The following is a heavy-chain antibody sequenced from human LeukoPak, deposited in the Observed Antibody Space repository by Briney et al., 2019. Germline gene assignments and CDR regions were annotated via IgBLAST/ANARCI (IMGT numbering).Heavy chain of an antibody. J-gene: IGHJ6*02. CDR1: GGSISSSSYH. V-gene: IGHV4-39*07. D-gene: IGHD2-8*02. Sequence: SETLSLTCTVSGGSISSSSYHWGWIRQSPGEGLQWITSMSYSGATYYNPSLQSRVTISVDTSKNQFSLRVTSVTAADTAVYYCARLYPLVSISTYHYHPLDVWGQGTTVTVS. CDR2: MSYSGAT. CDR3: ARLYPLVSISTYHYHPLDV.